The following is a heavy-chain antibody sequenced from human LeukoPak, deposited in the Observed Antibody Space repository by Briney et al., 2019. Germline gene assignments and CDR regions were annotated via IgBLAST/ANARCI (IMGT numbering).Heavy chain of an antibody. Sequence: SVKVSCKASGGTVSSYAISWVRQAPGQGLEWMGGIIPIFGTANYAQKFQGRVTITADESTSTAHMELSSLRSEDTAVYYCASRPMTTDAFDIWGQGTMVTVSS. J-gene: IGHJ3*02. CDR3: ASRPMTTDAFDI. CDR1: GGTVSSYA. V-gene: IGHV1-69*13. CDR2: IIPIFGTA. D-gene: IGHD3-22*01.